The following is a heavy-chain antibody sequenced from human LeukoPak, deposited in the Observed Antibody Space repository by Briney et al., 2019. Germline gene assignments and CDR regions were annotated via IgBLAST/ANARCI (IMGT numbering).Heavy chain of an antibody. CDR1: GFTFSSYA. J-gene: IGHJ4*02. CDR2: INGSGGRT. Sequence: HPGGSLRLSCAASGFTFSSYAMSWVRQAPGKGLEWVSDINGSGGRTYYADSVKGRFTISRDNSKNTLYLQMNSLRAEDTALYYCATDGRYTYGRGHFFDYWGQGTLVTVSS. D-gene: IGHD5-18*01. V-gene: IGHV3-23*01. CDR3: ATDGRYTYGRGHFFDY.